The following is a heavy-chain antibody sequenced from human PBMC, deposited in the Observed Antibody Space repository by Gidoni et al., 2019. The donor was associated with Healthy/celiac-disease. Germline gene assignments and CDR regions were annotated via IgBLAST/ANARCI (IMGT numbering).Heavy chain of an antibody. CDR1: GFTFSSYG. Sequence: QVQLVESGGGVVQPGRSLRLSCAASGFTFSSYGMHWVRQAPGKGLEWVAVIWYDGSNKYYADSVKGRFTISRDNSKNTLYLQMNSLRAEDTAVYYWARSTYYDFWSGPSSAFDIWGQGTMVTVSS. J-gene: IGHJ3*02. V-gene: IGHV3-33*01. CDR2: IWYDGSNK. CDR3: ARSTYYDFWSGPSSAFDI. D-gene: IGHD3-3*01.